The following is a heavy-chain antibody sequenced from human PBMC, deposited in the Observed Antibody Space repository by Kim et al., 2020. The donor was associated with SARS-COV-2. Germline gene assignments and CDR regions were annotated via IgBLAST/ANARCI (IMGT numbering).Heavy chain of an antibody. CDR1: GFTFSDYY. D-gene: IGHD3-3*01. J-gene: IGHJ6*02. Sequence: GGSLRLSCAASGFTFSDYYMRWIRQAPGKGLEWVSYISSSGSTIYYADSVKGRFTISRDNAKNSLYLQMNSLRAEDTAVYYCARSLPTYYDFWGGYIGYGMDVWGQGTTVTVSS. CDR3: ARSLPTYYDFWGGYIGYGMDV. V-gene: IGHV3-11*01. CDR2: ISSSGSTI.